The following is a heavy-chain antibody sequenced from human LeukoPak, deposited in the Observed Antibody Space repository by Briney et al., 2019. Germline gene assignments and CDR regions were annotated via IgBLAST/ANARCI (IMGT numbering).Heavy chain of an antibody. J-gene: IGHJ3*02. V-gene: IGHV3-48*03. CDR1: GFTFSSYE. CDR3: ARVSGAFDI. CDR2: ISSSGSTI. Sequence: PGGSLRLSCAASGFTFSSYEMNWVRQAPGKGLEWVSYISSSGSTIYYADSVKGRFTISRGNAKNSLYLQMNSLRAEDTAVYYCARVSGAFDIWGQGTMVTVSS.